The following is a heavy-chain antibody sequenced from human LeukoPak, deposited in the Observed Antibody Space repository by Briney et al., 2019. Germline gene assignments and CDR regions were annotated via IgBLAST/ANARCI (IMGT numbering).Heavy chain of an antibody. Sequence: PGGSLRLSCAASGFTFSSYEMNWVRQAPGKGLEWVSFITSSGNTMYYADSVKGRFTISRDNAKNSLYLQMNSLRADDTAVYYCARLRSKYWFDPWGQGTLVTVS. CDR1: GFTFSSYE. D-gene: IGHD4-11*01. J-gene: IGHJ5*02. V-gene: IGHV3-48*03. CDR3: ARLRSKYWFDP. CDR2: ITSSGNTM.